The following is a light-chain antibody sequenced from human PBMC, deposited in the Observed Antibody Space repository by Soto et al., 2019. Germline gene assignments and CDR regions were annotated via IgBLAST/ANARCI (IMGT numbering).Light chain of an antibody. J-gene: IGKJ5*01. CDR1: ESVSRN. V-gene: IGKV3-15*01. Sequence: VVRLSLGVLSLYPGERATLSCRASESVSRNLAWYQQKPGQAPRLLIYDASTRATGIPDRFSGGGSGTEFTLTISSLQSEDFVVYYCQQYNSWPPIPFGQGTLLEVK. CDR2: DAS. CDR3: QQYNSWPPIP.